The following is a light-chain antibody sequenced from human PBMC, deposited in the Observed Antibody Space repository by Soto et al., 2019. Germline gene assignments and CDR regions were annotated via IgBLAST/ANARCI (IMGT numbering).Light chain of an antibody. J-gene: IGKJ1*01. CDR1: QSISRW. CDR3: QQYNSYRT. V-gene: IGKV1-5*01. CDR2: DAS. Sequence: DIQLTHSPSTLSAYVGDRVTITCRARQSISRWLAWYQQKPGKAPKLLIYDASILESGVPSRFSGSGSGTEFTLTISSLQPDDFATYYCQQYNSYRTFGQGTKVDIK.